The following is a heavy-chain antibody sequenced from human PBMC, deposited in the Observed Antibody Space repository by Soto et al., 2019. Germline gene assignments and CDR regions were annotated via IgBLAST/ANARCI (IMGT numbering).Heavy chain of an antibody. J-gene: IGHJ5*02. CDR2: INHSGST. Sequence: QVQLQQWGAGLLKPSETLSLTCVVDGGSFSGYYWSWIRQSPGKGLEWIGEINHSGSTNYNPSLKSRVTISVDTSKNQFSLKLSSVTVADTAVYYCARGLSRSYYYDSSAYYYWFDPWGQGTLVTVSS. D-gene: IGHD3-22*01. V-gene: IGHV4-34*01. CDR1: GGSFSGYY. CDR3: ARGLSRSYYYDSSAYYYWFDP.